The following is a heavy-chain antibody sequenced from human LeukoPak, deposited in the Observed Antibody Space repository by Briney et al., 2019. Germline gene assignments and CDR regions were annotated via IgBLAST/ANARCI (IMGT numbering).Heavy chain of an antibody. D-gene: IGHD4-17*01. J-gene: IGHJ6*02. CDR2: IKQDGNEK. CDR3: ARYGYYNGLDV. CDR1: GFTFSRFW. Sequence: GGSLRLSCAASGFTFSRFWMSWVRQAPGKGLEWVAKIKQDGNEKYYVDSVKGRFTISSDNAKNSLYLQMNSLRAEDTTVYYCARYGYYNGLDVWGQGTTVTVSS. V-gene: IGHV3-7*04.